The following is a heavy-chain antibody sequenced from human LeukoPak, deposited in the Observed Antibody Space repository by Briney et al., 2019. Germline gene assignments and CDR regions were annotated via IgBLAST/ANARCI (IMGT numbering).Heavy chain of an antibody. V-gene: IGHV1-24*01. J-gene: IGHJ4*02. D-gene: IGHD6-13*01. CDR2: FDPEDGET. CDR1: GYTLTELS. CDR3: ATGVAAYYYFDY. Sequence: ASVKVSCKVSGYTLTELSMHWVRQAPGKGLEWMGGFDPEDGETIYAQKFQGRVTVTEDTSTDTAYMELSSLRSEDTAVYYCATGVAAYYYFDYWGQGTLVTVSS.